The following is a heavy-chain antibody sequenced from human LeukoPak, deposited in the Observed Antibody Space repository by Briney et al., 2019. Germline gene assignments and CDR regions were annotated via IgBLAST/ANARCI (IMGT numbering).Heavy chain of an antibody. CDR2: ISYDGSNK. Sequence: GGSLRLSCAASGFTFSSYAMHWVRQAPGKGLVWVAVISYDGSNKYYADSVKGRFTISRDNSKNTLYLQMNSLRAEDTAVYYCARDRPYYYDSSGYYYWGQGTLVTVSS. CDR1: GFTFSSYA. CDR3: ARDRPYYYDSSGYYY. D-gene: IGHD3-22*01. V-gene: IGHV3-30-3*01. J-gene: IGHJ4*02.